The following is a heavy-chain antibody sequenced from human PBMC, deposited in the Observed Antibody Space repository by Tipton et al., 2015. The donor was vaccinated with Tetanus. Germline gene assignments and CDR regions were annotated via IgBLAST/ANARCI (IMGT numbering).Heavy chain of an antibody. CDR3: ARRSYCTSTRCFDAFDL. V-gene: IGHV4-59*07. D-gene: IGHD2-8*01. Sequence: TLSLTCTVSGDSMTRYYWSWIRQPPGKGLEWISYIFASGSTNYNPALRSRVTISMDTSKNQISLNLTVTAADTAVYFCARRSYCTSTRCFDAFDLWGPGTRVTVSS. J-gene: IGHJ3*01. CDR1: GDSMTRYY. CDR2: IFASGST.